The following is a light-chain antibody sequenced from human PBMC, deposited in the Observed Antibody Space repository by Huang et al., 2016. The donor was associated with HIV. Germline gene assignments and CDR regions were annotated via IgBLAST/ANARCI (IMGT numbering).Light chain of an antibody. Sequence: DIRMTQSPSTLSASVGDSVTITCRASQSINSWLAWYQQRPGEAPKLLISGASKLQSGVPSRFSGSGSGTEFTLTISSLQPDNVATYYCQQYQTSPLTFGGGTKVEI. CDR2: GAS. CDR3: QQYQTSPLT. V-gene: IGKV1-5*01. J-gene: IGKJ4*01. CDR1: QSINSW.